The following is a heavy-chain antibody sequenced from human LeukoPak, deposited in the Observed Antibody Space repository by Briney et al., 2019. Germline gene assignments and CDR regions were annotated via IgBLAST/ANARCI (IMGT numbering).Heavy chain of an antibody. CDR3: ARVSGSYYVDAFDI. J-gene: IGHJ3*02. CDR2: IIPIFGTA. V-gene: IGHV1-69*05. D-gene: IGHD1-26*01. CDR1: GGTFSSYA. Sequence: SVKVSCKASGGTFSSYAISWVRQAPGQGLEWMGRIIPIFGTANYAQKFQGRVTITTDESTSTAYMELSSLRSEDTAVYYCARVSGSYYVDAFDIWGQGTMVPVSS.